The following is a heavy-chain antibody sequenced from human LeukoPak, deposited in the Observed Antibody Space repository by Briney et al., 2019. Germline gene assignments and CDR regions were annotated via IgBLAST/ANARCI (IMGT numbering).Heavy chain of an antibody. V-gene: IGHV4-4*07. CDR3: ARPAEEGWFDP. CDR1: GGSISTYY. CDR2: IYTSGST. J-gene: IGHJ5*02. Sequence: SETLSLTCTVSGGSISTYYWNWIRQPPGKGLEWIGRIYTSGSTNYNPSLKSRVTISVDTSKNQFSLKLSSVTAADTAVYYCARPAEEGWFDPWGQGTLVTVSS.